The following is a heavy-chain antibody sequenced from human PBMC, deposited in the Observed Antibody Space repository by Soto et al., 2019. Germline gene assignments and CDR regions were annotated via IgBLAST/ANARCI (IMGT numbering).Heavy chain of an antibody. CDR3: VRDGGSSSSTPGVYYYYGMDV. D-gene: IGHD6-13*01. Sequence: VVCLRLSCAASGLTLSRYAMHWDRQAPGKGLEWVAVISYDGSNKYYADSVKGRFTISRDNCKNTLYLQMNSLRAEDTAVYYCVRDGGSSSSTPGVYYYYGMDVWGQGTTVTVSS. V-gene: IGHV3-30-3*01. CDR2: ISYDGSNK. CDR1: GLTLSRYA. J-gene: IGHJ6*02.